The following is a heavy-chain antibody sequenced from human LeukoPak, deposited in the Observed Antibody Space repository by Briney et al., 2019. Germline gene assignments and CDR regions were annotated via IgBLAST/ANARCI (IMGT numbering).Heavy chain of an antibody. Sequence: PGGSLRLSCAASGFTFSSYSMNWVRQAPGKGLEWVSSISSSSSYIYYVDSVKGRFTISRDNAKNSLYLQMNSLRAEDTAVYYCARVSGGGSGGYELDYWGQGTLVTVSS. J-gene: IGHJ4*02. CDR3: ARVSGGGSGGYELDY. CDR1: GFTFSSYS. D-gene: IGHD5-12*01. CDR2: ISSSSSYI. V-gene: IGHV3-21*01.